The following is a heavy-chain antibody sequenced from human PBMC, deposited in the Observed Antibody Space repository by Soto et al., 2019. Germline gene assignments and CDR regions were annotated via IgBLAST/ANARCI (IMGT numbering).Heavy chain of an antibody. CDR2: ISGSGGST. D-gene: IGHD6-13*01. Sequence: GALRLSCAASVFTFSSYAMSWVRQAPGKGLEWVSAISGSGGSTYYADSVKGRFTISRDNAKNSLYLQMNSLRAEDTAVYYCARDDPIAAAGTLDYWGQGTLVTVSS. CDR1: VFTFSSYA. CDR3: ARDDPIAAAGTLDY. J-gene: IGHJ4*02. V-gene: IGHV3-23*01.